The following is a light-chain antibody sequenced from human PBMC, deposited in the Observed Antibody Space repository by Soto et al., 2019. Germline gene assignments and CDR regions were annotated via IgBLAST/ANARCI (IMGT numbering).Light chain of an antibody. CDR1: SSDVGGYNY. V-gene: IGLV2-14*01. CDR2: DVS. CDR3: SSYTSSSTLV. Sequence: QSALTQPASVSGSPGQSITISCSGTSSDVGGYNYVSWYQQHPGKAPKLMIYDVSNRPSGVSNRFSVSKSGNTASLTISGLQAVDEGEYYCSSYTSSSTLVFGGGTKLTVL. J-gene: IGLJ2*01.